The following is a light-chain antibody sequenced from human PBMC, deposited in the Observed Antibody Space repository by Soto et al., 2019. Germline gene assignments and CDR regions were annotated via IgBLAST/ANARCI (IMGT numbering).Light chain of an antibody. CDR2: GAS. CDR1: QSVSSN. Sequence: EIVMTQSPATLSVSPGERATLSCRASQSVSSNLAWYQQKPGQAPRLLIYGASTRATGIPARFSGSGSGTEFTLTISSLQSEDFAVYYCQQYNNWPPRRTFGGGPKVEIK. J-gene: IGKJ4*01. CDR3: QQYNNWPPRRT. V-gene: IGKV3-15*01.